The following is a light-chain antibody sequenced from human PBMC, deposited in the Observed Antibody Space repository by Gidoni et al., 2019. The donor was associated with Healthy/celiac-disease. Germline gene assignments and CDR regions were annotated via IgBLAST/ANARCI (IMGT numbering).Light chain of an antibody. CDR1: QSVRSY. Sequence: IVLTQSTDTLSLSPGERATLSCRARQSVRSYLAWYQQKPGQAPRLLIYDSSNRATGIPARFSGSGSGTDFTLTISSLEPEDFAVYYCQQRSNWPPWTFGQGTKVEIK. V-gene: IGKV3-11*01. CDR2: DSS. J-gene: IGKJ1*01. CDR3: QQRSNWPPWT.